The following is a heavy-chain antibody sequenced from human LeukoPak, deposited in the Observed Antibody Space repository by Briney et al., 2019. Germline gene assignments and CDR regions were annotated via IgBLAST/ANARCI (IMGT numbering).Heavy chain of an antibody. J-gene: IGHJ4*02. D-gene: IGHD3-16*01. V-gene: IGHV3-7*01. CDR3: ARDLHDYVWGSYFLDY. CDR2: IKQDGSEK. CDR1: GFTFSSYW. Sequence: PGGSLRLSCAASGFTFSSYWMSWVRQDPGKGLEWVANIKQDGSEKYYVDSVKGRFTISRDNAENSLYLQMNSLRAEDTAVYYCARDLHDYVWGSYFLDYWGQGTLVTVSS.